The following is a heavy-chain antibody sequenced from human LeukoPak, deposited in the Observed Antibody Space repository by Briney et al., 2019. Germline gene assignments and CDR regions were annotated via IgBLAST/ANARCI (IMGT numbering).Heavy chain of an antibody. J-gene: IGHJ4*02. V-gene: IGHV4-39*01. Sequence: KSSETLSLTCTVSGGSISSSSYYWGWIRQPPGKGLEWIGSIYYSGSTYYNPSLKSRVTISVDTSKNQFSLKLSSVTAADTAVYYCARHAFGGYYYDSSGYLYYFDYWGQGTLVTVSS. D-gene: IGHD3-22*01. CDR3: ARHAFGGYYYDSSGYLYYFDY. CDR2: IYYSGST. CDR1: GGSISSSSYY.